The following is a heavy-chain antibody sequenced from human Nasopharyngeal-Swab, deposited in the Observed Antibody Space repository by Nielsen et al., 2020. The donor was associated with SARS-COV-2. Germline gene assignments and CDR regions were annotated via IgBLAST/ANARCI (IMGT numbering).Heavy chain of an antibody. V-gene: IGHV1-3*01. CDR2: INPGNGNT. Sequence: WVRQAPGQRLEWMGWINPGNGNTKYSQKFQGRVTITRDTPASTAYMELSSLRSEDTAIYYCARDLGGYYYYMDVWGKGTTVTVSS. D-gene: IGHD3-16*01. CDR3: ARDLGGYYYYMDV. J-gene: IGHJ6*03.